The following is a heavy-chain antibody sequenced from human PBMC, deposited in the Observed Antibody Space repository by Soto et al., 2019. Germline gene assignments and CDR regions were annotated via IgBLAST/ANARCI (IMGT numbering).Heavy chain of an antibody. Sequence: QVQLVQSGAEVKKPGASVKVSCKASGYTFTSYGISWVRQAPGHGLEGMGWISAYNGNTNYAQKLQGRVTTNTDTSTSTAYMELRSLRSDDTAVYYCARFYDILTGYYFYFDYWGQGTLVTVFS. CDR1: GYTFTSYG. CDR2: ISAYNGNT. D-gene: IGHD3-9*01. CDR3: ARFYDILTGYYFYFDY. J-gene: IGHJ4*02. V-gene: IGHV1-18*01.